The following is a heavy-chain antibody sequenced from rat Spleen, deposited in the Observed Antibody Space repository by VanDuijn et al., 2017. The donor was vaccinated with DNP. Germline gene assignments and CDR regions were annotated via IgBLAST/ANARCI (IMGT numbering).Heavy chain of an antibody. J-gene: IGHJ4*01. Sequence: EVQLVESGGGLVQPGRSLKLSCAASGFTFSNYYMAWVRQAPKKGLEWVATISTSGSRTYYPDSVKGRFTISRDNAKSSLYLQMNSLKSEDTATYYCARRGITTTDYYAMDAWGQGTSVTVSS. V-gene: IGHV5-25*01. CDR2: ISTSGSRT. CDR1: GFTFSNYY. D-gene: IGHD1-10*01. CDR3: ARRGITTTDYYAMDA.